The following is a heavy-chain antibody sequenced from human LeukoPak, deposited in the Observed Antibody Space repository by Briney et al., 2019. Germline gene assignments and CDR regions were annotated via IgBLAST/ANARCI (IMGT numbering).Heavy chain of an antibody. CDR1: GFTFSSYA. D-gene: IGHD3-10*01. Sequence: QTGGSLRLSCAASGFTFSSYAMSWVRQAPGKGLEWVSGIRGSGYSTYYADSVKGRFTISRDNSKNTLYLQMNSLRAEDTAVYYCAKDGHYGSGSYWIAFFDYWGQGTLVTVSS. V-gene: IGHV3-23*01. CDR2: IRGSGYST. CDR3: AKDGHYGSGSYWIAFFDY. J-gene: IGHJ4*02.